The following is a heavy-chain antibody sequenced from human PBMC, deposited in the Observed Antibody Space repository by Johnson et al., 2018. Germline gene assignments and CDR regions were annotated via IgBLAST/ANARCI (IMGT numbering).Heavy chain of an antibody. CDR3: ARQAGGTYLSNDASDI. CDR2: IQPRDSDI. CDR1: GYSFINFW. D-gene: IGHD1-26*01. J-gene: IGHJ3*02. V-gene: IGHV5-51*01. Sequence: EVQLVESGAEVKKSGESLKISCQGSGYSFINFWIGWVRQVPGKGLEWMGIIQPRDSDIRYSPSFQGQVTISVDKSISTAYLQWSSLKASDTAMYYCARQAGGTYLSNDASDIWGQGTMVTVSS.